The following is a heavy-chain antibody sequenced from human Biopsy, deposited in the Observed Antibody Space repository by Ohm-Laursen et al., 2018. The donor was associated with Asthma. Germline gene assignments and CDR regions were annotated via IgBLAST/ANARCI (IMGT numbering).Heavy chain of an antibody. CDR2: INRDGSTT. CDR1: GFTLSRYW. CDR3: ARDPSLTSRPSYGIDV. V-gene: IGHV3-74*01. J-gene: IGHJ6*02. Sequence: SLRLSCAASGFTLSRYWLHWVRQAPGKGLVWVSRINRDGSTTSYADSVKGRFTISRDNARDTLYLQMNSLRVEDTAVYYCARDPSLTSRPSYGIDVWGQGTTVTVSS. D-gene: IGHD2-2*01.